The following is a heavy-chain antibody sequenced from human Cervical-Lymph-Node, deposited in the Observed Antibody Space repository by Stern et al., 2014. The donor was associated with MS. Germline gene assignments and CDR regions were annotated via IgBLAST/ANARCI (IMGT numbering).Heavy chain of an antibody. V-gene: IGHV1-69*09. CDR1: GCTFSSYT. CDR2: VTPIVSIT. D-gene: IGHD1-26*01. CDR3: ARNRGSYRHAEFDF. J-gene: IGHJ4*02. Sequence: VQLVESGAEVRQPGSSVTVSCRASGCTFSSYTITWVRQAPGQGLEWVGRVTPIVSITHYAQNFQGRFTITADKSSGTSYLDRNSLRSEDTAVYFCARNRGSYRHAEFDFWGQGTLVSVSS.